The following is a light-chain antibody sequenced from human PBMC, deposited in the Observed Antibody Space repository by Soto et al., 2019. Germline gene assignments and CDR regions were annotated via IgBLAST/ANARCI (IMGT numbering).Light chain of an antibody. CDR3: QQRYNWPNT. J-gene: IGKJ2*01. CDR2: DAS. V-gene: IGKV3-11*01. Sequence: EIVLTQSPATLSLSPGERATLSCRTSQSVGTYLAWYQHNPGQAPRLLIYDASNRATGIPARFCGSGSGTDFTLTISSPEPEDFAVYYCQQRYNWPNTFGQGTKLEIK. CDR1: QSVGTY.